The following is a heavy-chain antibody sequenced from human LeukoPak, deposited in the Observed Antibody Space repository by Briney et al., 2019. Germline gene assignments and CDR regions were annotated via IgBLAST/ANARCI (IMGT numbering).Heavy chain of an antibody. J-gene: IGHJ3*02. V-gene: IGHV5-51*01. D-gene: IGHD3-10*01. Sequence: GEPLKISCEGSGYTFTNYWIGWVRQVPGKGLEWMGIIYPDDSDIKYTPSFRGQVTISADKAVNTAYLQWSSLKASDTAMYYCARQGKGFAFGASDIWGQGTMVAVSS. CDR2: IYPDDSDI. CDR3: ARQGKGFAFGASDI. CDR1: GYTFTNYW.